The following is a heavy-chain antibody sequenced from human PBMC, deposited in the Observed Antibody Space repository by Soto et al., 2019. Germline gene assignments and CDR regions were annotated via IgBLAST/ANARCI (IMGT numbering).Heavy chain of an antibody. J-gene: IGHJ6*02. CDR1: GGTFSSYA. CDR2: IIPIFGTA. CDR3: ARQVKDTAMQYYYGMDV. Sequence: QVQLVQSGAEVKKPGSSVKVSCKASGGTFSSYAISWVRQAPGQGLEWMGGIIPIFGTANYAQKFQGRVTITADESTSTAYMELSSMSSEDTAVYYCARQVKDTAMQYYYGMDVWGQGTTITVSS. D-gene: IGHD5-18*01. V-gene: IGHV1-69*01.